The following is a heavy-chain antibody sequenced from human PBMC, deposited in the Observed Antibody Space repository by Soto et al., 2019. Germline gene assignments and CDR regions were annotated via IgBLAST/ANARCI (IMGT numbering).Heavy chain of an antibody. J-gene: IGHJ4*02. V-gene: IGHV2-5*01. CDR3: AHLSDAETGAGTGLDY. Sequence: QITLKESGPTLVKPTQTLTLTCTFSGFSLTTSGVGVGWIRQPPGKALEWLALIYWTDDKRYSPSLKSRLTITKDTSKNKVVLTMTNMDPVDTATYYCAHLSDAETGAGTGLDYWGQGTLVTVSS. CDR1: GFSLTTSGVG. D-gene: IGHD6-19*01. CDR2: IYWTDDK.